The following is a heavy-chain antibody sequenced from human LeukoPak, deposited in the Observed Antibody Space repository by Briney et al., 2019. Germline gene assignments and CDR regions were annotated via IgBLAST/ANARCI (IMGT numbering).Heavy chain of an antibody. CDR3: ARDQRGVVAASGY. CDR2: IKQDGSDK. J-gene: IGHJ4*02. D-gene: IGHD2-15*01. V-gene: IGHV3-7*01. Sequence: GRSLRLSCAASGFTFSSYWMTWGRQAPGKGLEWVGNIKQDGSDKFYVDSVEGRFTISRDNAKKSLYLQMNSLRAEGTAVYYCARDQRGVVAASGYWVQATLVAGAS. CDR1: GFTFSSYW.